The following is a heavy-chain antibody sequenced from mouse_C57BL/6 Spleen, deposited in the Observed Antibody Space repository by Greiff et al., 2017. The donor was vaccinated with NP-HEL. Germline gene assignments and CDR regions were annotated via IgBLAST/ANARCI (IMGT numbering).Heavy chain of an antibody. J-gene: IGHJ2*01. CDR3: ARGLRRGYFDY. D-gene: IGHD2-2*01. CDR2: ISDGGSYT. Sequence: EVKLVESGGGLVKPGGSLKLSCAASGFTFSSYAMSWVRQTPEKRLEWVATISDGGSYTYYPDNVKGRFTISRDNAKNNLYLQMSHLKSEDTAMYYCARGLRRGYFDYGGQGTTLTVSS. V-gene: IGHV5-4*03. CDR1: GFTFSSYA.